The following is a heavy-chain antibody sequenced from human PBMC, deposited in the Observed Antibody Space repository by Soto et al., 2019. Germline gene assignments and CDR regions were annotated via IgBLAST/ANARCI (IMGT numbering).Heavy chain of an antibody. CDR3: ARESPIFDDYYYMDV. J-gene: IGHJ6*03. CDR2: ISSSGSTI. D-gene: IGHD3-3*01. Sequence: PGGSLRLSCAASGFTFSDYYMSWIRQAPGKGLEWVSYISSSGSTIYYADSVKGRFTISRDNAKNSLYLQMNSLRAEDTAVYYCARESPIFDDYYYMDVWGKGTSVTVSS. CDR1: GFTFSDYY. V-gene: IGHV3-11*01.